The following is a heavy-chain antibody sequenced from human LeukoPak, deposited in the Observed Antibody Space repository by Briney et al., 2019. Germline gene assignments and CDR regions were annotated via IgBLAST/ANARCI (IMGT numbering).Heavy chain of an antibody. V-gene: IGHV3-48*01. Sequence: GGSLRLSCEASGFTFSSYSMNWVRQAPGKGLEWISYISTSTTTIYYANSVKGRFTISRDNAKKSLYLQMNSLRVEDTGVYYCAKLGMVRGVPDYWGQGTLVTVSS. CDR1: GFTFSSYS. D-gene: IGHD3-10*01. J-gene: IGHJ4*02. CDR2: ISTSTTTI. CDR3: AKLGMVRGVPDY.